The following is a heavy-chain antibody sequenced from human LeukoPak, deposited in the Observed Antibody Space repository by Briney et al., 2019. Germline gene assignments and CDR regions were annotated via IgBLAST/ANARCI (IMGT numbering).Heavy chain of an antibody. D-gene: IGHD6-13*01. CDR3: ARDRRGYSSSWYSY. V-gene: IGHV4-59*12. J-gene: IGHJ4*02. CDR1: GGSISSYY. CDR2: IYYSGST. Sequence: SETLSLTCTVSGGSISSYYWSWIRQPPGKGLEWIGYIYYSGSTNYNPSLKSRVTISVDTSKNQFSLKLSSVTAADTAVYYCARDRRGYSSSWYSYWGQGTLVTVSS.